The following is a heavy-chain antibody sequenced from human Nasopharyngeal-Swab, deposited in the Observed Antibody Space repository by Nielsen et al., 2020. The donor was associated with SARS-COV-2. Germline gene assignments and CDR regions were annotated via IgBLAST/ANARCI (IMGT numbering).Heavy chain of an antibody. V-gene: IGHV5-51*01. CDR1: GYSFTSYW. CDR3: LRPEGVATSFKYYFQYAMAV. Sequence: GESLKISCKGSGYSFTSYWIAWVRQMPGKGLEWMGIIYPRDSDTRYSPSFQGQATISADKSIRTAYLQWSSLKASDTAMYYCLRPEGVATSFKYYFQYAMAVWGRGPWSPS. CDR2: IYPRDSDT. J-gene: IGHJ6*02. D-gene: IGHD5-12*01.